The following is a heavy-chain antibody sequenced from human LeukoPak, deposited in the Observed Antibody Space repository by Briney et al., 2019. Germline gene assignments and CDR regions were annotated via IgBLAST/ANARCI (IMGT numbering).Heavy chain of an antibody. CDR3: ARDPGSRRLGYCSSTSCSMGAFDI. D-gene: IGHD2-2*01. Sequence: GASVKVSCKASGYTFTSYYMHCVRQAPGQGLEWMGIINPSGGSTSYAQKFQGRVTMTTDTSTSTAYMELRSLRSDDTAVYYCARDPGSRRLGYCSSTSCSMGAFDIWGQGTMVTVSS. CDR2: INPSGGST. V-gene: IGHV1-46*01. CDR1: GYTFTSYY. J-gene: IGHJ3*02.